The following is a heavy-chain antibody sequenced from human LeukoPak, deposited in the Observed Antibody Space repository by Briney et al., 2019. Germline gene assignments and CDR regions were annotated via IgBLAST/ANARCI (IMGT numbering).Heavy chain of an antibody. CDR2: IYWNDDK. V-gene: IGHV2-5*01. J-gene: IGHJ4*02. CDR1: GFPLSTSGVG. CDR3: AHTNAPYYFDY. D-gene: IGHD4/OR15-4a*01. Sequence: SGPTLVKPTQTLTLTCTFSGFPLSTSGVGVGWIRQPPGKALEWLALIYWNDDKRYSPSLKSRLTITKDTSKNQVVLTMTNMDPVDTATYYCAHTNAPYYFDYWGQGTLVTVSS.